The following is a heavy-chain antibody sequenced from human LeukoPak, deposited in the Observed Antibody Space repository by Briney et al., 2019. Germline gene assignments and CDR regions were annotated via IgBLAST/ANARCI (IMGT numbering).Heavy chain of an antibody. CDR3: AKDRKYCTNGVCSYYYYYYGMGV. CDR2: ISYDGSNK. Sequence: GGSPRLSCAASGFTFSSYGMHWVRQAPGKGLEWVAVISYDGSNKYYADSVKGRFTISRDNSKNTLYLQMNSLRAEDTAVYYCAKDRKYCTNGVCSYYYYYYGMGVWGQGTTVTVSS. V-gene: IGHV3-30*18. J-gene: IGHJ6*02. D-gene: IGHD2-8*01. CDR1: GFTFSSYG.